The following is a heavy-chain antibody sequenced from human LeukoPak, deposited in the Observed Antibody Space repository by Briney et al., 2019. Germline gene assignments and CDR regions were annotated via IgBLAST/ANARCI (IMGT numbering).Heavy chain of an antibody. D-gene: IGHD3-3*01. CDR1: GGSISSGSYY. V-gene: IGHV4-61*02. CDR2: IYTSGST. Sequence: SQTLSLTCTVSGGSISSGSYYWSWIRQPAGKGLEWIGRIYTSGSTNYNPSLKSRATISVDTSKNQFSLKLSSVTAADTAVYYCARDGRDFWSGSPKYFDYWGQGTLVTVSS. J-gene: IGHJ4*02. CDR3: ARDGRDFWSGSPKYFDY.